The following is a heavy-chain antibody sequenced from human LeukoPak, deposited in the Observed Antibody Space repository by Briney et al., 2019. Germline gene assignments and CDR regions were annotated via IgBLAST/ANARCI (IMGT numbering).Heavy chain of an antibody. CDR3: ARGPSSSSASNWFDT. Sequence: PWETLSLTCAVYGGSFSGYYWSWIRQPPGKGLEWIGEINHSGSTNYNPSLKSRGTISVDTSKNQFSLKLSSVTAADTAVYYCARGPSSSSASNWFDTWRQVTLVTVSS. CDR2: INHSGST. D-gene: IGHD6-6*01. CDR1: GGSFSGYY. V-gene: IGHV4-34*01. J-gene: IGHJ5*02.